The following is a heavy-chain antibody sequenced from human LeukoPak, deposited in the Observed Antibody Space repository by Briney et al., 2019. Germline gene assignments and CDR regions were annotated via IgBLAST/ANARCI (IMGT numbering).Heavy chain of an antibody. CDR3: ARDAQTYYYDSSVDDAFDI. J-gene: IGHJ3*02. CDR1: GYTFTGYY. D-gene: IGHD3-22*01. V-gene: IGHV1-2*02. CDR2: INPNSGGT. Sequence: ASVKVSCKASGYTFTGYYMHWVRQAPGQGLEWMGWINPNSGGTNYAQKFQGRVTMTRDTSTSTAYMELRSLRSDDTAVFYCARDAQTYYYDSSVDDAFDIWGQGTMVTVSS.